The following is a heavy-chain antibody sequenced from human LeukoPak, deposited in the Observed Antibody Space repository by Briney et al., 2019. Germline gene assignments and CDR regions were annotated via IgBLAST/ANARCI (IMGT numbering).Heavy chain of an antibody. CDR2: ISWNSGSI. V-gene: IGHV3-9*01. CDR3: ARVRYCGGISCYYIDY. D-gene: IGHD2-2*01. CDR1: GFTFDDYA. J-gene: IGHJ4*02. Sequence: GGSLRLSCAASGFTFDDYAMHWVRQAPGKGLEWVSGISWNSGSIGYADSVKGRFTISRDNAKNSLYLQMNRLRSDDTAFYYCARVRYCGGISCYYIDYWGQGILVTVSS.